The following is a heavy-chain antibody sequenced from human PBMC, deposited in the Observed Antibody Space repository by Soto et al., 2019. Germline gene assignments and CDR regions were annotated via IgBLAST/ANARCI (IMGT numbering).Heavy chain of an antibody. CDR3: ARVQLERRDYFDY. CDR1: GGSISSGDYY. D-gene: IGHD1-1*01. CDR2: IYYSGST. V-gene: IGHV4-30-4*01. J-gene: IGHJ4*02. Sequence: PSETLSLTCTVSGGSISSGDYYWSWIRQPPGKGLEWIGYIYYSGSTYYNPSLKSRVTISVDTSKNQFSLKLSSVTAADTAVYYCARVQLERRDYFDYWGQGTLVTVSS.